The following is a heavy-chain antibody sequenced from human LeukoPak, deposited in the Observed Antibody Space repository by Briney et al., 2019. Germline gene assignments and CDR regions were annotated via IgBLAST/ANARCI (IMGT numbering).Heavy chain of an antibody. CDR1: GYTFTGYY. V-gene: IGHV1-2*02. D-gene: IGHD3-3*01. CDR2: INPNSGGT. J-gene: IGHJ4*02. CDR3: ARVYDFWSGYLRYFDY. Sequence: ASVKVSCKASGYTFTGYYMHWVRQAPGQGLEWMGWINPNSGGTNYAQKFQGRVTMARDTSISTAYMELSRLRSDDTAVYYCARVYDFWSGYLRYFDYWGQGTLVTVSS.